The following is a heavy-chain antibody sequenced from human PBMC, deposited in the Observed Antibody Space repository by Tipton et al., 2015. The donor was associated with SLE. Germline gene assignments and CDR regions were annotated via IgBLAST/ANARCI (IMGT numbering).Heavy chain of an antibody. J-gene: IGHJ4*02. CDR3: ARGIAAAFYY. CDR2: INHSGST. V-gene: IGHV4-39*07. CDR1: GDSISRSSYS. Sequence: TLSLTCTVSGDSISRSSYSWGWIRQPPRKGLEWIGEINHSGSTNYNPSLKSRLTISVDTSKNQFSLKLSSVTAADTAVYYCARGIAAAFYYWGQGTLVTVPS. D-gene: IGHD6-13*01.